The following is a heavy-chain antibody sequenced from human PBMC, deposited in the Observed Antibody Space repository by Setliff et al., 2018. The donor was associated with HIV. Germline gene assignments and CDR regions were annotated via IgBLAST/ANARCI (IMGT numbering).Heavy chain of an antibody. CDR3: ARGYYNFWSGYPPLDY. CDR2: IYYSGST. J-gene: IGHJ4*02. D-gene: IGHD3-3*01. Sequence: PETLSLTCTVSGGSISSYYWSWIRQPPGKGLEWIGYIYYSGSTNYNPSLKSGVTISVDTSKNQFSLKLSSVTAADTAVYYCARGYYNFWSGYPPLDYWGQGTLVTGSS. V-gene: IGHV4-59*01. CDR1: GGSISSYY.